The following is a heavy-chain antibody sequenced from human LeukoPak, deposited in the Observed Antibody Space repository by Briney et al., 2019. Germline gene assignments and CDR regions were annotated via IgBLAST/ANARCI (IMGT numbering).Heavy chain of an antibody. V-gene: IGHV3-21*01. CDR2: ISSTNSYI. CDR1: GFTFNTYT. J-gene: IGHJ4*02. CDR3: ARVNGRSGYVAFDY. Sequence: GESLRLSCTASGFTFNTYTMHWVRQAPGNGLEWVSSISSTNSYIYYADSVRGRFTVSRDNAKNSLYLQMHSLSAEDTAVYYCARVNGRSGYVAFDYWGQGTLVTVSS. D-gene: IGHD5-12*01.